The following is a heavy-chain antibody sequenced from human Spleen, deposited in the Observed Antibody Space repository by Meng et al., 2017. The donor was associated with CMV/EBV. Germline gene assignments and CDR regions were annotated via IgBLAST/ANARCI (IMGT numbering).Heavy chain of an antibody. CDR2: INPNSGGT. Sequence: KAYGYTFTGYYMHWVRQAPGQGLEWMGWINPNSGGTNYTQKFQGRVTMTRDTSISTAYMELSRLRSDDTAVYYCARDCSGGSCYSGDYWGQGTLVTVSS. V-gene: IGHV1-2*02. CDR3: ARDCSGGSCYSGDY. J-gene: IGHJ4*02. CDR1: GYTFTGYY. D-gene: IGHD2-15*01.